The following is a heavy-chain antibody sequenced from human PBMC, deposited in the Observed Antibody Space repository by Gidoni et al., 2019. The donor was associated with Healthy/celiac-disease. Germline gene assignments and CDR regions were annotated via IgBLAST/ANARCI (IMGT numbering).Heavy chain of an antibody. D-gene: IGHD5-12*01. Sequence: EVQLLESGGGLVQPGGSRSLSCAASGFPFSSYAMSLVRQAPGKGLEWVSAISGSGGSTYYADSVKGRFTISRDNSKNTLYLQMNSLRAEDTAVYYCAKEAGYSGYDGLDYWGQGTLVTVSS. J-gene: IGHJ4*02. CDR2: ISGSGGST. V-gene: IGHV3-23*01. CDR1: GFPFSSYA. CDR3: AKEAGYSGYDGLDY.